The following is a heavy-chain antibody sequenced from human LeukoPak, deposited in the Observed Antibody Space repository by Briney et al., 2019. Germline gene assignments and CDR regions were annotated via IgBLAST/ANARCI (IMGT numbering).Heavy chain of an antibody. J-gene: IGHJ5*02. CDR1: GFTFSSYA. CDR2: ISGSGGST. Sequence: QAGGSLRLSCAASGFTFSSYAMSWVRQAPGKGLEWVSAISGSGGSTYYADSVKGRFTISRDNSKNTLYLQMNSLRAEDTAVYYCAKDPIAAAGTLNWFDPWGQGTLVTVSS. D-gene: IGHD6-13*01. CDR3: AKDPIAAAGTLNWFDP. V-gene: IGHV3-23*01.